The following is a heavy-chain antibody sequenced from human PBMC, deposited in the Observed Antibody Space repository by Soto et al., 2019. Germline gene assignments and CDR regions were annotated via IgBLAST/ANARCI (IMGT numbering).Heavy chain of an antibody. Sequence: QVQLVQSGAEVKKPGTSVKVSCEVSGGPFSNYAITWVRQAPGQGLEWLGGAIPVYGSTNYAQKFQGRGTITAGESATTTFMELSSLRSDDTAVYYCARRGVANSRDAFDIWGQGTLVTVS. D-gene: IGHD1-26*01. CDR1: GGPFSNYA. V-gene: IGHV1-69*01. CDR2: AIPVYGST. J-gene: IGHJ3*02. CDR3: ARRGVANSRDAFDI.